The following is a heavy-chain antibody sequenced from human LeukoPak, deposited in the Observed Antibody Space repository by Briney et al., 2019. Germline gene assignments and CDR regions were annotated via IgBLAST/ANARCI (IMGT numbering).Heavy chain of an antibody. CDR1: GGSLSTHH. V-gene: IGHV4-59*11. Sequence: PSETLSLTCVVSGGSLSTHHWSWIRQSPGRGLEWIGYISDSGSTNYNPSLKSRVTISVDKSKNPFSLKLSSVTAADTAVYYGARVEGSYPSYYFDYWGQGTLVTVSS. CDR3: ARVEGSYPSYYFDY. J-gene: IGHJ4*02. CDR2: ISDSGST. D-gene: IGHD1-26*01.